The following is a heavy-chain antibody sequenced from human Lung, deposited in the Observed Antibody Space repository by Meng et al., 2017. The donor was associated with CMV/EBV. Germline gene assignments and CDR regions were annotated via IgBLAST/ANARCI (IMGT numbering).Heavy chain of an antibody. Sequence: QGQLGPSGAEGKTPGASGKAACKAFGYTFTGYYMHWLRQAPGQGLEWVGRITPSSGGTTYAQKFQGRVTMTRDTSISTAYMGLSSLRSDDAAIYYCVRANLGSADYWGQGTLVTVSS. D-gene: IGHD7-27*01. CDR3: VRANLGSADY. J-gene: IGHJ4*02. CDR2: ITPSSGGT. CDR1: GYTFTGYY. V-gene: IGHV1-2*06.